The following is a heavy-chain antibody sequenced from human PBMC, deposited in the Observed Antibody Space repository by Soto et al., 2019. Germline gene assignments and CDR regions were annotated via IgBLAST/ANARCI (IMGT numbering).Heavy chain of an antibody. Sequence: SETLSLTCGVSGASITTSSYFWAWIRQPPGKPLEWIGSLSFSGSTYYNPSLKSRVAISVDTSKNEFSLNLSSVAAADTAVYFCARSTLFYDNYFDSWGLGTLVTVS. J-gene: IGHJ4*02. V-gene: IGHV4-39*01. CDR3: ARSTLFYDNYFDS. CDR2: LSFSGST. CDR1: GASITTSSYF. D-gene: IGHD3-22*01.